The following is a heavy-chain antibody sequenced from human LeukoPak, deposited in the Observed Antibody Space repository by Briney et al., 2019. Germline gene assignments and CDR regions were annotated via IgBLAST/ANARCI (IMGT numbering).Heavy chain of an antibody. D-gene: IGHD3-10*01. J-gene: IGHJ6*02. CDR1: GFSFNNAW. V-gene: IGHV3-15*01. Sequence: PGGSLRLSCAASGFSFNNAWMSWVRQAPGKGLEWVGRIKSKTDGGTVDYAAPVKGRFTISRDDSKKTLYLQMNSLRAEDTATYYCAKARGFFGEPDFYYAMDVWGQGTTVTVSS. CDR2: IKSKTDGGTV. CDR3: AKARGFFGEPDFYYAMDV.